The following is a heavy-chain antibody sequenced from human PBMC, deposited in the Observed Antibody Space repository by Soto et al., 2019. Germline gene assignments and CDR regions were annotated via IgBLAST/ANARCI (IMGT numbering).Heavy chain of an antibody. Sequence: SETLSLTCAVYGGSFSGHYWSWIRQPPGKGLEWIGEINHSGSTNSNPSLKSRVTISVDTSKNQFSLKLSSVTAADTAIYYCARAIPMIVEVQRDAPDKYYFDSWGRGTLVTVSS. D-gene: IGHD3-22*01. J-gene: IGHJ4*01. CDR1: GGSFSGHY. CDR3: ARAIPMIVEVQRDAPDKYYFDS. CDR2: INHSGST. V-gene: IGHV4-34*01.